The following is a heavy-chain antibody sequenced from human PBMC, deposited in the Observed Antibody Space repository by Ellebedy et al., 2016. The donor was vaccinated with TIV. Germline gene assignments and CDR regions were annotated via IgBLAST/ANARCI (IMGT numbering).Heavy chain of an antibody. J-gene: IGHJ4*02. V-gene: IGHV4-59*01. Sequence: GSLRLXXAVSSAPSGYYFWSWIRQPPGKGLEWIAYIYFSGRTNYNPSLQSRVTISGDTSKNQFSLKLSSVTAADTAVYYCARFRGGGGSSYFDHWGQGTLVTVSS. D-gene: IGHD2-15*01. CDR2: IYFSGRT. CDR3: ARFRGGGGSSYFDH. CDR1: SAPSGYYF.